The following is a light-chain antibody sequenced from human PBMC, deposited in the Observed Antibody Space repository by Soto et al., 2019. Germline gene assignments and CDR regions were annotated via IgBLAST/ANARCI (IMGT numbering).Light chain of an antibody. CDR2: DAS. CDR1: QSVSSN. V-gene: IGKV3-11*01. J-gene: IGKJ4*01. CDR3: QQRSSWPLT. Sequence: IVMTQSPATLSVSPGERATLSCRASQSVSSNLAWYQQKPGQAPRLLIYDASNRATGIPVRFSGSGSGTDFTLTISSLEPEDFAVYYCQQRSSWPLTFGGGTKVDIK.